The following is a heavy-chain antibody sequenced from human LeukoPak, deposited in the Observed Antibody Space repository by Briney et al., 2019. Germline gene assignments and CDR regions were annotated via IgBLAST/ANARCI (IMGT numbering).Heavy chain of an antibody. J-gene: IGHJ4*02. CDR3: ARDLLEYYYDSSGYYYGY. CDR1: GFTFSSYE. CDR2: ISSSGSTI. Sequence: GGSLRLSCAASGFTFSSYEMNWVRQAPGKGLEWVSYISSSGSTIYYADSVKGRFTISRDNAKNSLYLQMNSLRAEDTAVYYCARDLLEYYYDSSGYYYGYWGQGTLVTVSS. V-gene: IGHV3-48*03. D-gene: IGHD3-22*01.